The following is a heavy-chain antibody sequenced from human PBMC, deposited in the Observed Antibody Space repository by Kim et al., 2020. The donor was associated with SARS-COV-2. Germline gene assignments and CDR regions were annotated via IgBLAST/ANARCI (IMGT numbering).Heavy chain of an antibody. V-gene: IGHV3-23*01. CDR3: AKDLYSGSYSPHYFDY. CDR2: ISGSGGST. J-gene: IGHJ4*02. CDR1: GFTFSSYA. D-gene: IGHD1-26*01. Sequence: GGSLRLSCAASGFTFSSYAMSWVRQAPGKGLEWVSAISGSGGSTYYADSVKGRFTISRDNSKNTLYLQMNSLRAEDTAVYYCAKDLYSGSYSPHYFDYWGQGTLVTVSS.